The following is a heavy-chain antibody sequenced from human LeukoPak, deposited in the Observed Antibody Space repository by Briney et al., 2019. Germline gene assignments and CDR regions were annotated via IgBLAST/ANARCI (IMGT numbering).Heavy chain of an antibody. Sequence: GESLKISCKGSGYSFTSYWIGWVRQMPGKGLEWMGIIYPGDSDTRYSPSFQGQVTISADKSISTAYLQWSSLKASDTAMYYCARRQASCTNGVCYTLYGMDVWGQGTTVTVPS. CDR2: IYPGDSDT. D-gene: IGHD2-8*01. V-gene: IGHV5-51*01. CDR3: ARRQASCTNGVCYTLYGMDV. J-gene: IGHJ6*02. CDR1: GYSFTSYW.